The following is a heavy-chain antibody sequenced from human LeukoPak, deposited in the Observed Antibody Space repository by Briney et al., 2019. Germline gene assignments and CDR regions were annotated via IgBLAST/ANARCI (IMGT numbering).Heavy chain of an antibody. CDR3: AKDRPHSSGWGTPADF. Sequence: GGSLRLSCAASGFTFSTSGMHWVRQAPVKELEWVAYVPFDGIKKFYADSVRGRFTISRDNSKNTLYLQLNSLRPDDTAVYYCAKDRPHSSGWGTPADFWGQGTLVTVSS. CDR2: VPFDGIKK. D-gene: IGHD6-19*01. V-gene: IGHV3-30*02. CDR1: GFTFSTSG. J-gene: IGHJ4*02.